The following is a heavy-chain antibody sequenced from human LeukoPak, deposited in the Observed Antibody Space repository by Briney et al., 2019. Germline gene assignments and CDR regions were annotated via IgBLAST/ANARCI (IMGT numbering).Heavy chain of an antibody. CDR3: ARRAVDNSYYYYMDV. Sequence: GASVKVSCKASGYTFTDYYIHWVRQVTGQGLEWMGWMNPKSGNTGYAQKFQGRVTITRNTSISTAYMEVSSLRYEDTAVYYCARRAVDNSYYYYMDVWGKGTTVTVSS. CDR2: MNPKSGNT. V-gene: IGHV1-8*03. D-gene: IGHD6-19*01. J-gene: IGHJ6*03. CDR1: GYTFTDYY.